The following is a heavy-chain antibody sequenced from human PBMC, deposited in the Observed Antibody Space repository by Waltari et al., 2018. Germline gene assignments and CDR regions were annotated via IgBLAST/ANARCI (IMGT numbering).Heavy chain of an antibody. Sequence: VQLVESGGGLVKPGGSLRLSCAVSGFTIRHFGMSWVRQAPGKGLEWVATTTDGNAYLYYADSVRGRFTVSTDNAKSSLYLQMNNLRAEDTGVYYCVRALTTPNDYWGRGTLVTVSS. V-gene: IGHV3-21*03. CDR3: VRALTTPNDY. D-gene: IGHD4-17*01. CDR1: GFTIRHFG. CDR2: TTDGNAYL. J-gene: IGHJ4*02.